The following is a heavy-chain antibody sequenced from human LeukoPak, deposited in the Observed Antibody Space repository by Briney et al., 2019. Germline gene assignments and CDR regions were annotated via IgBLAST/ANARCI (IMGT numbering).Heavy chain of an antibody. CDR3: ARHSSSWYPDY. V-gene: IGHV4-59*08. J-gene: IGHJ4*02. CDR2: IHYTGST. Sequence: SETLSLTCTVSAGSIRSYYWSWIRQPPGKGLEWIGYIHYTGSTNYNPSLKSRVTISVDTSKNQFSLQLSSVTATDTAVYFCARHSSSWYPDYWGQGTLVTVSS. D-gene: IGHD6-13*01. CDR1: AGSIRSYY.